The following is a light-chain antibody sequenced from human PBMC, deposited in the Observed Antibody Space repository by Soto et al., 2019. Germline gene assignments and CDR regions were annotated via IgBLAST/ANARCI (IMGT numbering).Light chain of an antibody. Sequence: EIVMTHAPATLSVSPGERDTLSCRASQSVSSNLAWYQQKPGQAPRLLIYGASTRATGIPARFSGSGSGTEFTLTISSLQSEDFAVYYCQQYNNWPPVFGQGTRLEIK. CDR1: QSVSSN. J-gene: IGKJ5*01. CDR2: GAS. CDR3: QQYNNWPPV. V-gene: IGKV3-15*01.